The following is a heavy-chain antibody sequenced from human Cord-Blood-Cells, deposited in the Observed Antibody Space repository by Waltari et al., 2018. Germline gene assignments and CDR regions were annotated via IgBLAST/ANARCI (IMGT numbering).Heavy chain of an antibody. V-gene: IGHV3-30*18. J-gene: IGHJ4*02. CDR2: ISYDGSNK. D-gene: IGHD6-13*01. CDR1: GFTFSSYG. Sequence: QVQLVESGGGVVQPGRSLRLSCAASGFTFSSYGMHWVGQAPGKGLEWVAVISYDGSNKYYADSVKGRFTISRDNSKNTLYLQMNSLRAEDTAVYYCAKDQSRGAAGYFDYWGQGTLVTVSS. CDR3: AKDQSRGAAGYFDY.